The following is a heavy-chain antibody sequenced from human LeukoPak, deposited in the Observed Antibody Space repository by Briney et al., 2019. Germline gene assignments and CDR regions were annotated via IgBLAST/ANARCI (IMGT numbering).Heavy chain of an antibody. CDR2: IKQDGSEK. J-gene: IGHJ4*02. Sequence: GGSLRLSCAASGFTFSSYWMSWVRQAPGKGLEWVANIKQDGSEKYYVDSVKGRFTISRDNAKNSLYLQMNSLRAEDTAVYYCARSIAAAEGPFGYWGQGTLVTVSS. CDR1: GFTFSSYW. CDR3: ARSIAAAEGPFGY. D-gene: IGHD6-13*01. V-gene: IGHV3-7*01.